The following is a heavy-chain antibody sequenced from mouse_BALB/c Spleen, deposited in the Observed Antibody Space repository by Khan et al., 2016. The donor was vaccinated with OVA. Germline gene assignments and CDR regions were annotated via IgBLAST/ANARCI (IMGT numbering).Heavy chain of an antibody. V-gene: IGHV2-9*02. CDR2: IWAGGST. J-gene: IGHJ3*01. Sequence: QVQLKQSGPGLVAPSQSLSITCTVFGLSLTTYGVHWVRQPPGKGLEWPGVIWAGGSTNYNSALLSSLNISKDNSKSQVFLKLNSLQTDDTAMYCCARAECYCACVAYWGQGTLVTVSA. CDR3: ARAECYCACVAY. CDR1: GLSLTTYG. D-gene: IGHD1-1*01.